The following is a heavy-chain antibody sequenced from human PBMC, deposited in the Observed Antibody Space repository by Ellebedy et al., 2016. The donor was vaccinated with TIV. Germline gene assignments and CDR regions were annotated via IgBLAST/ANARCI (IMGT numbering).Heavy chain of an antibody. Sequence: GSLRLSCTVSGGSISSSSYYWGWIRQPPGKGLEWIGSIYYSGSTYYNPSLKSRVTISVDTSKNQFSLRLSSVTAADTAVYYCARLYASSAYFDYWGQGTLVTVSS. CDR1: GGSISSSSYY. CDR3: ARLYASSAYFDY. V-gene: IGHV4-39*01. D-gene: IGHD2-2*01. CDR2: IYYSGST. J-gene: IGHJ4*02.